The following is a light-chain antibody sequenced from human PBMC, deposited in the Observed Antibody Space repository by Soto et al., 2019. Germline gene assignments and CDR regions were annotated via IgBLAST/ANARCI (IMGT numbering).Light chain of an antibody. CDR2: DVT. J-gene: IGLJ1*01. CDR1: SSDVGIYNY. Sequence: QSALTQPPSASGSPGQSVTISCTGTSSDVGIYNYVSWYQQHPGKAPKLMIYDVTKRPSGVPDRFSDSKSGNTASLTISGLQAEDEADYYCCSYAGSYTYVFGTGTKLTVL. V-gene: IGLV2-11*01. CDR3: CSYAGSYTYV.